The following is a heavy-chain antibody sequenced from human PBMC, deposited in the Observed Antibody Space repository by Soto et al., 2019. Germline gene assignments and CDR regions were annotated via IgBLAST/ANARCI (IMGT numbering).Heavy chain of an antibody. Sequence: QVQLVESGGGVVQPGRSLRLSCAASGFTFSSYGMHWVRQAPGKGLEWVAVISYDGSNKYYADSVKGRFTISRDNSKNTLYLQMNSLRAEDTAVYYCAKAFSGYDFSDLGYFDYWGQGTLVTVSS. D-gene: IGHD5-12*01. CDR2: ISYDGSNK. J-gene: IGHJ4*02. V-gene: IGHV3-30*18. CDR3: AKAFSGYDFSDLGYFDY. CDR1: GFTFSSYG.